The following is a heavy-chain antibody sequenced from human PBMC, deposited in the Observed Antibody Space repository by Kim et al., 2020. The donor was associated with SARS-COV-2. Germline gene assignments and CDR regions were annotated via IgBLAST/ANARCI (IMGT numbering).Heavy chain of an antibody. V-gene: IGHV3-23*01. J-gene: IGHJ4*02. Sequence: SADSVKGRFTISRDNSKNTLYLQMNSLRAEDTAVYYCAKDYYDILTFLGYWGQGTLVTVSS. D-gene: IGHD3-9*01. CDR3: AKDYYDILTFLGY.